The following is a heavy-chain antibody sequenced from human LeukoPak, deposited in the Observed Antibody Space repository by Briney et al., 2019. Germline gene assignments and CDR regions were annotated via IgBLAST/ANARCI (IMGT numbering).Heavy chain of an antibody. V-gene: IGHV4-4*07. CDR2: TYTSGST. D-gene: IGHD2-21*01. CDR1: GGSISSYY. J-gene: IGHJ5*02. CDR3: ARGGVT. Sequence: PSEILSLTCTVSGGSISSYYWSWIRQPAGKGLEWIGRTYTSGSTNYNPSLKSRVTVSVDTSKNQFSLKLNSVTAADTAVYYCARGGVTWGQGTLVTVSS.